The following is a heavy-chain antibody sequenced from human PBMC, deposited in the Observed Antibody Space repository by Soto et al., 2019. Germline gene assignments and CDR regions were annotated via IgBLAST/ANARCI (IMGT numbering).Heavy chain of an antibody. J-gene: IGHJ4*02. D-gene: IGHD6-19*01. Sequence: QVQLVQSGAEVKKPGSWVKVSCKGSGGTFSSYAISWVRQAPGQGLEWMGGIIPIFGTANYAQKFQGRVTITADESTSTAYMELSSLRSEDTAVYYCARDNFDGYSSGWPDYWGQGTLVTVSS. CDR1: GGTFSSYA. V-gene: IGHV1-69*12. CDR2: IIPIFGTA. CDR3: ARDNFDGYSSGWPDY.